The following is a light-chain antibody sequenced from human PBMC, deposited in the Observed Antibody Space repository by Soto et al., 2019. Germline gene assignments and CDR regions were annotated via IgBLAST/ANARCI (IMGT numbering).Light chain of an antibody. V-gene: IGLV2-14*01. CDR2: EVN. CDR3: SSYTTSSTVV. Sequence: QSVLTQPASVSGSPGQSITISCTGTSSDVGGYNFVSWYRQDPGKAPKLLIYEVNNRPSGISNRFSGSKSGILASLTISGLQAEDEADYYCSSYTTSSTVVFGSGTKLTVL. J-gene: IGLJ1*01. CDR1: SSDVGGYNF.